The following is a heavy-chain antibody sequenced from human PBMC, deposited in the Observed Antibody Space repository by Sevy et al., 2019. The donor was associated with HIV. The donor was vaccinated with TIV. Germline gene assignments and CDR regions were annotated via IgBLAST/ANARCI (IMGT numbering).Heavy chain of an antibody. J-gene: IGHJ5*02. V-gene: IGHV1-2*06. CDR2: INPNSGGT. CDR1: GYTFTGYY. CDR3: ARDPPGTKNWFDP. Sequence: ASVKVSCKASGYTFTGYYMHWVRQAPGQGLEWMGRINPNSGGTNYARKFQGRVTMTRDTSISTAYMELSRLRSDDTAVYYCARDPPGTKNWFDPWGQGTLVTVSS.